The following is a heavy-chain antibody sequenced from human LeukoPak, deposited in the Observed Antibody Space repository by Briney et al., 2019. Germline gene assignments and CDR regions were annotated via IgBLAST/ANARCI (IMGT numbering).Heavy chain of an antibody. CDR1: GGSISSGGYY. CDR3: ARGKGQQDAFDI. J-gene: IGHJ3*02. Sequence: SETLSLTCTVSGGSISSGGYYWSWIRQHPGKGLEWIGYIYYSGSTYYNPSLKSRVTISVDTSKNQFSLKLSSVTAADTAVYYCARGKGQQDAFDIWGQGTMVTVSS. D-gene: IGHD6-13*01. V-gene: IGHV4-31*03. CDR2: IYYSGST.